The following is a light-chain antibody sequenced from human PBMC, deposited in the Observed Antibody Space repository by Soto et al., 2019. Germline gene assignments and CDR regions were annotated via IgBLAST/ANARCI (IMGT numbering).Light chain of an antibody. J-gene: IGLJ3*02. Sequence: QSALTQPRSVSGSPGQSVTISYTGTSSDVGGYNYVSWYQQHPGKAPKLMIYDVNNRPSGVPDRFSGSKSGNTASLTISGLQAEDEADYYCCSYAGGYTWVFGGGTKLTVL. CDR2: DVN. CDR3: CSYAGGYTWV. CDR1: SSDVGGYNY. V-gene: IGLV2-11*01.